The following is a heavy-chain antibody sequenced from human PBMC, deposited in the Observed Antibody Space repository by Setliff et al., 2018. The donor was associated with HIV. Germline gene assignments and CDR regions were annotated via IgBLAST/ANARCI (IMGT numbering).Heavy chain of an antibody. CDR1: RFTFSDFS. V-gene: IGHV3-48*01. D-gene: IGHD4-4*01. Sequence: GESLKISCAASRFTFSDFSMNWVRQAPGKGLEWIAYTDRGGGGFYYADSVKGRFTISRDNAKSSLFLQMNSLRAEDTAVYYCARDKTTGGAYPYFDSWGQGTLVTVSS. CDR2: TDRGGGGF. J-gene: IGHJ4*02. CDR3: ARDKTTGGAYPYFDS.